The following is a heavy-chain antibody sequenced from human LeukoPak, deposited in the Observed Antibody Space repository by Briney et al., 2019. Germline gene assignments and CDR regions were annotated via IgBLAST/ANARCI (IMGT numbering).Heavy chain of an antibody. D-gene: IGHD3-10*01. J-gene: IGHJ6*03. Sequence: GGSLRLSCATSGFIFSNYAVNWVRQAPGKRLEWVSIISGSGDTTYYADSVKGRFTISRDNAKNSLYLQMNSLRAEDTAVYYCARSGSPYYYYMDVWGKGTTVTISS. V-gene: IGHV3-23*01. CDR2: ISGSGDTT. CDR1: GFIFSNYA. CDR3: ARSGSPYYYYMDV.